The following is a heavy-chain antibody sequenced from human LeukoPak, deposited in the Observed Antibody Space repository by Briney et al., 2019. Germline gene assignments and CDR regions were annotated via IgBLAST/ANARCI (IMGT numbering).Heavy chain of an antibody. Sequence: PGGSLRLSCAASGFIFSDYYMSWIRQAPGKGLEWVSYISSSGITIYYADSVKGRFTISRDNAKNSLYLQMNSLRAEDTAVYYCAKDSGIAVAANYYMDVWGKGTTVTISS. CDR2: ISSSGITI. CDR3: AKDSGIAVAANYYMDV. J-gene: IGHJ6*03. V-gene: IGHV3-11*04. CDR1: GFIFSDYY. D-gene: IGHD6-19*01.